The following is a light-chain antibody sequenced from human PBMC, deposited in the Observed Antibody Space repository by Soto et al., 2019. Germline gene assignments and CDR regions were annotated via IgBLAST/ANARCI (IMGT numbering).Light chain of an antibody. J-gene: IGKJ1*01. CDR2: GAS. CDR3: QQYGSSGT. Sequence: EIVLTPSPGTLSLSLVERATLSCRASQSVSNNYLAWYQQKPGQAPRLLIYGASNRATGIPDRFSGSGSGTDFTLPISRLEPEDFAVYDCQQYGSSGTFGQGTKVDIK. CDR1: QSVSNNY. V-gene: IGKV3-20*01.